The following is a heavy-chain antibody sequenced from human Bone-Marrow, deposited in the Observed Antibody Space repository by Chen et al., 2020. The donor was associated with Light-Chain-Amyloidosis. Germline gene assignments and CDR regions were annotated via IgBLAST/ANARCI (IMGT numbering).Heavy chain of an antibody. CDR1: GFTFSSYA. D-gene: IGHD2-21*01. CDR3: AKRPPYPSIYGMDV. V-gene: IGHV3-23*01. CDR2: SSGSGRST. Sequence: EVQLLESGGGLVQPGGSLRLSCAASGFTFSSYAMSGVRQAPGKGVELVSGSSGSGRSTYYAASVKGRFTISRDNSKNTLYLQMNSLRAEDTAVYYCAKRPPYPSIYGMDVWGQGTTVTVSS. J-gene: IGHJ6*02.